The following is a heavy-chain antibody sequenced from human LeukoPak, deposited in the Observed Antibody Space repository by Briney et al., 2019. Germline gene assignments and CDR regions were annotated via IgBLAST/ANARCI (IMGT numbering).Heavy chain of an antibody. CDR1: GFTFSSYS. V-gene: IGHV3-21*01. CDR3: ASWYDYGDYFDY. CDR2: ISSSSSYI. Sequence: PGGSLRLSCAASGFTFSSYSMNWVRQAPGKGLEWVSSISSSSSYIYYADSVRGRFTISRDNAKNSLYLQMNSLRAEDTAVYYCASWYDYGDYFDYWGQGTLVTVSS. J-gene: IGHJ4*02. D-gene: IGHD4-17*01.